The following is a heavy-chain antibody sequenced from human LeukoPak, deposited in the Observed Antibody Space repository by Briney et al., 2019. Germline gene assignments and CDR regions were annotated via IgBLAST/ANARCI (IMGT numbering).Heavy chain of an antibody. CDR2: ISGSGGST. V-gene: IGHV3-23*01. CDR1: GFTFSSYA. D-gene: IGHD6-19*01. CDR3: AKSPSSGWYRGAPDY. Sequence: GGSLRLSCAASGFTFSSYAMSWVRQAPGKGLEWVSAISGSGGSTYYADSVKGRFTISRDNSKSTLYLQMNSLRAEDTAVYYCAKSPSSGWYRGAPDYWGQGTLATVSS. J-gene: IGHJ4*02.